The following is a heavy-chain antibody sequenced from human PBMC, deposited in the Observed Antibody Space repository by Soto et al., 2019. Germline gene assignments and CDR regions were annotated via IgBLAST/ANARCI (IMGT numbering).Heavy chain of an antibody. CDR3: ARVALSGGGWLDP. CDR2: INPRSGDT. V-gene: IGHV1-46*01. D-gene: IGHD1-26*01. CDR1: GNTFTRFY. Sequence: QVQLVQSGAEVKKPGASVNVSCKASGNTFTRFYIHWVRQAPGQGLEWMGIINPRSGDTTYAEKFQGRITVTRDTSTNTVYMELTSLRYEDTAIYYCARVALSGGGWLDPWGQGTLVTVSS. J-gene: IGHJ5*02.